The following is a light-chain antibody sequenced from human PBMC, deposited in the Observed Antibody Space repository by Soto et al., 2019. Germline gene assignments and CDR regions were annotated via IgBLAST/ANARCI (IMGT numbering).Light chain of an antibody. V-gene: IGKV1-5*03. J-gene: IGKJ1*01. CDR2: KAS. CDR3: LQHHNYPPT. CDR1: QSISSY. Sequence: DIQMTQSPSSLSASVGDRVTITCRASQSISSYLNCYQQKPGKAPKLLISKASSLESGVPSRCSGSGFGTEFTLTISSLQPDDFAAYFCLQHHNYPPTFGQGTKVDIK.